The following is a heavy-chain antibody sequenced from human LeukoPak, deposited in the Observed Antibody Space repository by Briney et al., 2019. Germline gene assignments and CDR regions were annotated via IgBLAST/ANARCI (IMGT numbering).Heavy chain of an antibody. CDR2: ISSSSSYI. D-gene: IGHD2-15*01. Sequence: GGSLRLSCAASGFTFSSYSMNWVRQAPGKGLEWVSSISSSSSYIYYADSVKGRFTISRDNAKNSLYLQMNSLRAEDTAVFYCATTADCSGGSCYSRYYYYGMDVWGQGTTVTVSS. CDR3: ATTADCSGGSCYSRYYYYGMDV. J-gene: IGHJ6*02. V-gene: IGHV3-21*01. CDR1: GFTFSSYS.